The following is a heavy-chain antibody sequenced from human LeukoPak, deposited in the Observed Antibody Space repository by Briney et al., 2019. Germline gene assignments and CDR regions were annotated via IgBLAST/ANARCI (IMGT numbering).Heavy chain of an antibody. D-gene: IGHD2-2*01. Sequence: GGSLRLSCAASGFTFSNAWMSWVRQAPGRGLGWVGRIKSKTDGGTTDYAAPVKGRFTISRDDSKNTLYLQMNSLKTEDTAVYYCTTDIVVEPAAMIDYWGQGTLVTVSS. J-gene: IGHJ4*02. CDR1: GFTFSNAW. CDR3: TTDIVVEPAAMIDY. CDR2: IKSKTDGGTT. V-gene: IGHV3-15*01.